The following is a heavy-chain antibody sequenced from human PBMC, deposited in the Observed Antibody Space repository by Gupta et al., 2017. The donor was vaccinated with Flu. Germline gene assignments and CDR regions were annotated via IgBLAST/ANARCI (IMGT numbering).Heavy chain of an antibody. J-gene: IGHJ6*02. Sequence: QAQLVESGGGVDQPGRSLRLSCVASGFSFSNSVMHWVRQAPGKGLEWVAFIWFDGSQTSYADSVKGRFTISRDDSKNTLYLEMNSLRPEDTAVYYCARDKRTIFGGVQGAMDVWGQGTTVTVS. CDR2: IWFDGSQT. CDR3: ARDKRTIFGGVQGAMDV. D-gene: IGHD3-3*01. CDR1: GFSFSNSV. V-gene: IGHV3-33*01.